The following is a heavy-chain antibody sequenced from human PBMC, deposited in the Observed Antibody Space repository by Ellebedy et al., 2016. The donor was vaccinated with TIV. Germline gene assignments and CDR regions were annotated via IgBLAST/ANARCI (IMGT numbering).Heavy chain of an antibody. CDR2: IHPGDSDT. V-gene: IGHV5-51*01. CDR3: ARQVVPAAIHLAYAFDI. J-gene: IGHJ3*02. Sequence: GESLKISXKGFGYSFTSYWIGWVRQMSGKGLEWMGIIHPGDSDTRYSPSFQGHVTISSDKSINTVYLQWSSLKASDTAMYYCARQVVPAAIHLAYAFDIWGQGTMVTVSS. D-gene: IGHD2-2*01. CDR1: GYSFTSYW.